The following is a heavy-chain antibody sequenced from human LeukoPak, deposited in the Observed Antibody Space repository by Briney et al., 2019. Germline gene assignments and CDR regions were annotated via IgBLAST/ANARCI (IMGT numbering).Heavy chain of an antibody. V-gene: IGHV3-23*01. CDR1: GFTFSSYA. CDR3: ARDSGYSYADDY. J-gene: IGHJ4*02. Sequence: GGSLRLSCAASGFTFSSYAMSWVRQAPGKGLKWVSAISGSGGSTYYADSVKGRFTISRDNAKDSLYLQMSSLRDEDTTVYYCARDSGYSYADDYWGQGTLVTVSS. CDR2: ISGSGGST. D-gene: IGHD5-18*01.